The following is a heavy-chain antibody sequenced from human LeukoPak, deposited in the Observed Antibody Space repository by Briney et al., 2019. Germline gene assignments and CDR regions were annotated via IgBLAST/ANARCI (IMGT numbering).Heavy chain of an antibody. V-gene: IGHV3-74*01. CDR1: GFTFSSYW. D-gene: IGHD1-26*01. CDR3: ARDIGGDYLDY. J-gene: IGHJ4*02. CDR2: INSDGSST. Sequence: GGSLRLSCVASGFTFSSYWMHWVRQAPGKGLVWVSRINSDGSSTSYADSVKGRFTISRDNAKNTLYLQMNSLIAEDTAVYYCARDIGGDYLDYWGQGTLVTVSS.